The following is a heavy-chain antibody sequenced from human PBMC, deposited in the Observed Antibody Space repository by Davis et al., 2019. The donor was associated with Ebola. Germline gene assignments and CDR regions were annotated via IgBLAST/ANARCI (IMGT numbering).Heavy chain of an antibody. Sequence: PGGSLRLSCAASGFTFSSYWMHWVRHAPGKGLVWVSRINSDGSSTSYADSVKGRFTISRDNAKNTLYLQMNSLRAEDTAVYYCARDHAWELGRDWGQGTLVTVSS. D-gene: IGHD1-26*01. CDR3: ARDHAWELGRD. CDR2: INSDGSST. V-gene: IGHV3-74*01. J-gene: IGHJ4*02. CDR1: GFTFSSYW.